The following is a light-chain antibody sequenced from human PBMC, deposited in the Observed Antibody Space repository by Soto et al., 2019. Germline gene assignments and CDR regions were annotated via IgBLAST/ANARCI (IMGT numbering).Light chain of an antibody. V-gene: IGKV3-20*01. CDR3: QQYGNSAV. J-gene: IGKJ3*01. CDR1: QTVSNNY. CDR2: GAS. Sequence: EIVLTQSPGTLSLSPGERATLSCRASQTVSNNYLAWYQHKPGQAPRLLIYGASSRATGIPDNFSGSGSGTAFTLTISRLEPDDFAVYYCQQYGNSAVFGPGTKVEIK.